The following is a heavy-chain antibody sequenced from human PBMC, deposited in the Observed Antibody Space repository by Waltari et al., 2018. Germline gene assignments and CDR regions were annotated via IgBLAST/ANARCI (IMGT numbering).Heavy chain of an antibody. CDR1: GGSISSSSYY. CDR2: IYYSGST. CDR3: ARGIAVAGTRGFDY. V-gene: IGHV4-39*01. J-gene: IGHJ4*02. D-gene: IGHD6-19*01. Sequence: QLQLQESGPGLVKHSETLSLTCTVSGGSISSSSYYWGWIRQPPGRGLEWIGSIYYSGSTSYTPSCKRRVTISVDTAKNQFALKRSSVTAADTAVYYCARGIAVAGTRGFDYWGQGTLVTVSS.